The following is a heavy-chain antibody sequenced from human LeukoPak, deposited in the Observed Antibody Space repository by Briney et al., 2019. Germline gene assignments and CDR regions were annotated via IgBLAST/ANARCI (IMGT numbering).Heavy chain of an antibody. CDR2: ISSSSSCI. D-gene: IGHD3-22*01. V-gene: IGHV3-21*01. Sequence: GGALILSCSAPGFNFSSYSMNWVRQAPGKGLELVASISSSSSCIYYADSVKGRFTISRDNAKNSLYLQMNSLRAEDTAVYYCARGRNYYDSATGAFDIWGQGTMVTVSS. J-gene: IGHJ3*02. CDR3: ARGRNYYDSATGAFDI. CDR1: GFNFSSYS.